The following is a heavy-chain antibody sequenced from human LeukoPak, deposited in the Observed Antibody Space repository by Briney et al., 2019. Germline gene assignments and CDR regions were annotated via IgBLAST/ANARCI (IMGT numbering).Heavy chain of an antibody. CDR1: GFTFSSYG. V-gene: IGHV3-30*03. D-gene: IGHD6-13*01. CDR3: ARGRIAAAGTRADYYYYGMDV. CDR2: ISYDGSNK. Sequence: GRSLRLSCAASGFTFSSYGMHWVRQAPGKGLEWVAVISYDGSNKYYADSVKGRFTISRDNSKNTLYLQMNSLRSEDTAVYYCARGRIAAAGTRADYYYYGMDVWGQGTTVTVSS. J-gene: IGHJ6*02.